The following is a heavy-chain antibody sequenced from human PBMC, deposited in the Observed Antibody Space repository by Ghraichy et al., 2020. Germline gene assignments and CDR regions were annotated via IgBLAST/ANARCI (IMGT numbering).Heavy chain of an antibody. CDR3: AKDLPGGDCSSTSCYYFDAFDI. D-gene: IGHD2-2*01. CDR2: ISGSGGST. CDR1: GFTFSSYA. Sequence: GGSLRLSCAASGFTFSSYAMSWVRQAPGKGLEWVSAISGSGGSTYYADSVKGRFTISRDNSKNTLYLQMNSLRAEDTAVYYCAKDLPGGDCSSTSCYYFDAFDIWGQGTMVTVSS. V-gene: IGHV3-23*01. J-gene: IGHJ3*02.